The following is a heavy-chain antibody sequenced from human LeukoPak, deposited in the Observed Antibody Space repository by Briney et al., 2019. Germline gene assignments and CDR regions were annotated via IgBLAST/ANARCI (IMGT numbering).Heavy chain of an antibody. CDR3: TRDLAEVPGPRMDV. J-gene: IGHJ6*02. CDR2: IKQDGSEK. CDR1: AFIFSGHW. V-gene: IGHV3-7*03. D-gene: IGHD3-3*02. Sequence: GGSLRLSCEGSAFIFSGHWMNWVRQTPGKGLEWVANIKQDGSEKYYVDSVKGRFTISRDNAKNSLYLQMDSLRDDDTARYFCTRDLAEVPGPRMDVWGQGTTVTVSS.